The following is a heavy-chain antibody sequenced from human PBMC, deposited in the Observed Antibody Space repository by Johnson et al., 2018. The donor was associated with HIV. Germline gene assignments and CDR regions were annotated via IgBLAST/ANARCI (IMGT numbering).Heavy chain of an antibody. V-gene: IGHV3-30*02. CDR1: GFTFSSYG. Sequence: QMLLVESGGGVVQPGGSLRLSCAASGFTFSSYGMHWVRQAPGKGLEWVAFIRYDGSNKYYADSVKGRFTISRDNSNNTMYLQMNSLRAEDTAVYYCARHKAVADAFDIWGQGTVVTVS. CDR2: IRYDGSNK. D-gene: IGHD6-19*01. CDR3: ARHKAVADAFDI. J-gene: IGHJ3*02.